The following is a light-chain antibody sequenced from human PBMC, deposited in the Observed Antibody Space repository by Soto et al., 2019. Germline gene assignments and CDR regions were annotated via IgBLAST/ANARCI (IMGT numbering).Light chain of an antibody. J-gene: IGKJ4*01. CDR2: AAS. Sequence: EVVLTQSPGTLSLSPGESATLSCRASQIVTINSLAWYQQKPGQPPRLLIYAASTRASAIPDRFSGSGSGTDFTLTISRLQPEDFAIYYCQQYNNWPPLTFGGGTKVEIK. CDR1: QIVTINS. CDR3: QQYNNWPPLT. V-gene: IGKV3-20*01.